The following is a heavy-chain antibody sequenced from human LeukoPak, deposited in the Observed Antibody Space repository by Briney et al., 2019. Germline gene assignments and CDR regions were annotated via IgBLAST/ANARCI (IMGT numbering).Heavy chain of an antibody. D-gene: IGHD6-19*01. CDR1: ACNFSAYG. Sequence: GGSLRLSCAASACNFSAYGMYWVRLAPKKGLECVSAISPTGGTTFYAGSVKGRFTISRDNSKNTLFLQMNSLRDDATALYYCMKGGCTRGCSGNYWGQGTPVTVSS. CDR2: ISPTGGTT. CDR3: MKGGCTRGCSGNY. V-gene: IGHV3-23*01. J-gene: IGHJ4*02.